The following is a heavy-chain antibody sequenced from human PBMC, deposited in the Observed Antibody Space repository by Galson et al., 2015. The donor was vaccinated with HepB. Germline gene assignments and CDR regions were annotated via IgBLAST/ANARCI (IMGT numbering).Heavy chain of an antibody. J-gene: IGHJ2*01. CDR3: ARDLTAVTAWGYFDL. D-gene: IGHD4-17*01. CDR1: GFTFSNHN. Sequence: SLRLSCAASGFTFSNHNMNWVRQAPGKGLEWVSLISTSSSSIYYADSVKGRVTIFRDNARDSLYLQMNSLRAEDTAMYYCARDLTAVTAWGYFDLWGRGTLVTVSS. V-gene: IGHV3-21*06. CDR2: ISTSSSSI.